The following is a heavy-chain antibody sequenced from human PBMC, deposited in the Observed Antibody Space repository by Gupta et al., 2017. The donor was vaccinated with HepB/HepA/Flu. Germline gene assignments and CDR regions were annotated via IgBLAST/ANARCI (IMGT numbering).Heavy chain of an antibody. CDR2: IGIDGRSA. V-gene: IGHV3-74*01. J-gene: IGHJ4*02. CDR3: VRVGEAGY. CDR1: VFTFSDYG. D-gene: IGHD4-17*01. Sequence: EVQLVECGGGLVQPGGALRPACAASVFTFSDYGRHWVRQTPGRGLVWVPDIGIDGRSANYADSGKGRFTISRDNAKNTLYLQMNSLGAEDTAVYYCVRVGEAGYWGQGALVTVSS.